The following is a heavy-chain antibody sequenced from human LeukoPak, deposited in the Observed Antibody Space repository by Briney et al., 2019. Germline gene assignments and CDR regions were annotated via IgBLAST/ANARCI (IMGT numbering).Heavy chain of an antibody. D-gene: IGHD2-2*02. Sequence: SVKLSCKASGATFSSYAISWVRQAPGQGLEWMGGIIPIFGTANYAQKFQGRVTITTDESTSTAYMELSSRRSEDTAVYYCARHYCSSTSCYTGYYYYMDVWGKGTTVTVSS. CDR2: IIPIFGTA. CDR3: ARHYCSSTSCYTGYYYYMDV. CDR1: GATFSSYA. V-gene: IGHV1-69*05. J-gene: IGHJ6*03.